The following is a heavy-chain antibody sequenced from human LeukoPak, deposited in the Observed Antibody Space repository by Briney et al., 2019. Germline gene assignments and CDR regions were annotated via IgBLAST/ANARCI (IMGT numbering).Heavy chain of an antibody. Sequence: GGPLRLSCAASGFTFSSYSMNWVRQAPGKGLEWVSSISSSSSYIYYADSVKGRFTISRDNAKNSLYLQMNSLRAEDTAVYYCARGAWYCSSTSCYFDYWGQGTLVTVSS. CDR1: GFTFSSYS. D-gene: IGHD2-2*01. CDR2: ISSSSSYI. CDR3: ARGAWYCSSTSCYFDY. J-gene: IGHJ4*02. V-gene: IGHV3-21*01.